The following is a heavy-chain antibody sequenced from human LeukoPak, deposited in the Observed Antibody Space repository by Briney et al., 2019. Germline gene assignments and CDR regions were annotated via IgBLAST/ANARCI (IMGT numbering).Heavy chain of an antibody. CDR3: ARAYSGYENYYYYMDV. Sequence: PGGSLRLSCAASGFTFDDYGMSWVRQAPGKGLEWVSGINWNGGNTGYADSVKGRFTISRDNAKNSLYLQMNSLRAEDTALYYCARAYSGYENYYYYMDVWGKGTTVTVSS. CDR2: INWNGGNT. D-gene: IGHD5-12*01. CDR1: GFTFDDYG. V-gene: IGHV3-20*04. J-gene: IGHJ6*03.